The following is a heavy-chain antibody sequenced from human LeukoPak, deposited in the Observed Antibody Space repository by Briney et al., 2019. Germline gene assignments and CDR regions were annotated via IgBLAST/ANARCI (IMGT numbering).Heavy chain of an antibody. V-gene: IGHV4-34*01. CDR2: INHSGST. J-gene: IGHJ4*02. CDR1: GGSFSGYY. CDR3: ARDGPTSVL. Sequence: SETLSLTCAVYGGSFSGYYWSWIRQPPGKGLEWIGEINHSGSTNYNPSLKSRVTISVDTSKNQFSLKLSSVTAADTAVYYCARDGPTSVLWGQGTLVTVSS. D-gene: IGHD1-1*01.